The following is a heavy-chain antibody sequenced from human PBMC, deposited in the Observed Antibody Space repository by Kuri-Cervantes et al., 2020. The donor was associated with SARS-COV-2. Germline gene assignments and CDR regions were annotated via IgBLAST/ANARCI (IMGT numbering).Heavy chain of an antibody. CDR3: ARDVRFLEGGLFDY. Sequence: SETLSLTCTVSGGSISSYYWSWIRQPPGRGLAWIGYIYYSGSTNYNPSLKSRVTISVDTSKNQFSLKLSSVTAADTAVYYCARDVRFLEGGLFDYWGQGTLVTVSS. D-gene: IGHD3-3*01. V-gene: IGHV4-59*01. CDR2: IYYSGST. CDR1: GGSISSYY. J-gene: IGHJ4*02.